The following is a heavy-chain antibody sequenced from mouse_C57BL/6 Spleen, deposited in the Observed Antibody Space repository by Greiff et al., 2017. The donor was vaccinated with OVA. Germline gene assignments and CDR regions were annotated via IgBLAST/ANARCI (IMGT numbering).Heavy chain of an antibody. J-gene: IGHJ3*01. V-gene: IGHV5-4*01. CDR1: GFTFSSYA. Sequence: EVQVVESGGGLVKPGGSLKLSCAASGFTFSSYAMSWVRQTPEKRLEWVATISDGGSYTYYPDNVKGRFTISRDNAKNNLYLQMSHLKSEDTAMYYCAREGGMASWFAYWGQGTLVTVSA. CDR3: AREGGMASWFAY. D-gene: IGHD2-10*02. CDR2: ISDGGSYT.